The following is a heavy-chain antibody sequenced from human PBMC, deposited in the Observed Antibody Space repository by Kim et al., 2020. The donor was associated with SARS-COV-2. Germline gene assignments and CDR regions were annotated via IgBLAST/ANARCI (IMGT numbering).Heavy chain of an antibody. CDR3: ARVRGPYYYYGMDV. CDR2: ISYDGSNK. D-gene: IGHD3-3*01. CDR1: GFTFSSYA. V-gene: IGHV3-30*04. Sequence: GGSLRLSCAASGFTFSSYAMHWVRQAPGKGLEWVAVISYDGSNKYYADSVKGRFTISRDNSKNTLYLQMNSLRAEDTAVYYCARVRGPYYYYGMDVWGQGTTVTVSS. J-gene: IGHJ6*02.